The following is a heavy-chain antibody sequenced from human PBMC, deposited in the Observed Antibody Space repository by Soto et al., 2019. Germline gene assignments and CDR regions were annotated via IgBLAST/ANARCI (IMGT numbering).Heavy chain of an antibody. CDR1: GGSISSGGYY. D-gene: IGHD6-13*01. J-gene: IGHJ4*02. CDR2: IYYSGST. Sequence: SETLSLTCTVSGGSISSGGYYWSWIRQHPGKGLEWIGYIYYSGSTYYNPSLKSRVTISVDTSKNQFSLKLSSVTAADTAVYYCARESIAAAGDLYFDYWGQGTLVTVS. CDR3: ARESIAAAGDLYFDY. V-gene: IGHV4-31*03.